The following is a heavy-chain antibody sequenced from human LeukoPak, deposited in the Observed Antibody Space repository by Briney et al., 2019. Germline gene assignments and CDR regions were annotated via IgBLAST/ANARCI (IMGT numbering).Heavy chain of an antibody. Sequence: SETLSLTCTVSGGSIGSYYWSWIRQPPGKGLEWIGYIYTSGSTNYNPSLKSRVTISVDTSKNQFSLKLSSVTAADTAVYYCARPLVAAAGTLWFDPWGQGTLVTVSS. J-gene: IGHJ5*02. D-gene: IGHD6-13*01. CDR3: ARPLVAAAGTLWFDP. CDR1: GGSIGSYY. CDR2: IYTSGST. V-gene: IGHV4-4*09.